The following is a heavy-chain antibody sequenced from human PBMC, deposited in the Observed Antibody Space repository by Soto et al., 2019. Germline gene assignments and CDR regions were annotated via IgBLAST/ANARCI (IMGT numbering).Heavy chain of an antibody. J-gene: IGHJ4*02. Sequence: ASVKVSCKASGYTFTIYPMHWVRQAPGQGLEWMGWINAGNGDTKYSQKFQGRVTITRDTSASTAYMELSSLRSEDAAVYYCARDWTHYDSSGPGDYWGQGTLVTVSS. V-gene: IGHV1-3*01. CDR3: ARDWTHYDSSGPGDY. D-gene: IGHD3-22*01. CDR1: GYTFTIYP. CDR2: INAGNGDT.